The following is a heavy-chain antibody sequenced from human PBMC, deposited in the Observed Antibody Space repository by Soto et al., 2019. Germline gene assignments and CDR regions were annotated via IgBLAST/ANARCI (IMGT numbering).Heavy chain of an antibody. V-gene: IGHV5-10-1*01. Sequence: GESLKLSCKGSGYSFTSYWISWVRQMPGKGLEWMGRIDPSDSYTNYSPSFQGHVTISADKSISTPYLQWSSLKASDTAMYYCASSLSGVSHYYYGMDVRGQGTTVTVSS. CDR3: ASSLSGVSHYYYGMDV. CDR2: IDPSDSYT. D-gene: IGHD2-8*01. CDR1: GYSFTSYW. J-gene: IGHJ6*02.